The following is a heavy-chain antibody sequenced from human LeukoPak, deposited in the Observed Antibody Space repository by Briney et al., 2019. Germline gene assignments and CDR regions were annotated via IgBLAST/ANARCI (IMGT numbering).Heavy chain of an antibody. CDR3: GRAYRARYCSGGSCYGGTPDY. D-gene: IGHD2-15*01. J-gene: IGHJ4*02. V-gene: IGHV4-34*01. CDR1: GGSFSGYY. Sequence: SETLSLTCAVYGGSFSGYYWSWIRQPPGKGLEWIGEINHSGSTNYNPSLKSRVTISVDTSKNKFSLKMSSVTAADTAVYYCGRAYRARYCSGGSCYGGTPDYWGQGTLVTVSS. CDR2: INHSGST.